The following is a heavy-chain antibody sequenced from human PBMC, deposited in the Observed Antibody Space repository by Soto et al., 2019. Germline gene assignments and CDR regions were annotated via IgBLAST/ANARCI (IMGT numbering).Heavy chain of an antibody. V-gene: IGHV6-1*01. CDR3: ARGSLYIVATLDDAFDI. CDR1: GDSVSSNSAA. D-gene: IGHD5-12*01. CDR2: TYHRSKWYN. Sequence: SQTLSLTCAISGDSVSSNSAAWNWIRQSPSRGLEWLGRTYHRSKWYNDYAVSVKSRITINPDTSKNQFSLQLNSVTPEDTAVYYCARGSLYIVATLDDAFDIWGQGTMVTVSS. J-gene: IGHJ3*02.